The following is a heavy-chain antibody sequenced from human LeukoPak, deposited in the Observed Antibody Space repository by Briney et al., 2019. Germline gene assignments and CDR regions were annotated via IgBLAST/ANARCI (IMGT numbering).Heavy chain of an antibody. CDR1: GGSISSYY. Sequence: SETLSLTCTVSGGSISSYYWSWIRQPAGKGLESIGHISTSGSTNYNPSLKSRVTMSVDTSKNQFSLKLSSVTAADTAVYYCVREGWAMVRGVDYQYYYMDVWGKGTTVTVSS. CDR3: VREGWAMVRGVDYQYYYMDV. D-gene: IGHD3-10*01. V-gene: IGHV4-4*07. CDR2: ISTSGST. J-gene: IGHJ6*03.